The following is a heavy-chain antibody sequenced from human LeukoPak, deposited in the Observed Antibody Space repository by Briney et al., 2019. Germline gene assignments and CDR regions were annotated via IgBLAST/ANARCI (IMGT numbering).Heavy chain of an antibody. J-gene: IGHJ4*02. D-gene: IGHD6-13*01. CDR2: IYYSGST. Sequence: SETLSLTCTVSGGSISSSSYYWGWIRQPPGKGLEWIGSIYYSGSTNYNPSLKSRVTISVDTSKNQFSLKLSSVTAADTAVYYCARGASGYSSSWVFDYWGQGTLVTVSS. V-gene: IGHV4-39*07. CDR3: ARGASGYSSSWVFDY. CDR1: GGSISSSSYY.